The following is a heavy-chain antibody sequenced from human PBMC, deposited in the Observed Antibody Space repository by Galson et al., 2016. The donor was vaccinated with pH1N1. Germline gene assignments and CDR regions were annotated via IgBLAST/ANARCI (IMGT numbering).Heavy chain of an antibody. CDR3: VQSGHGDYVGYFDD. D-gene: IGHD4-17*01. CDR2: IYWDDDK. J-gene: IGHJ4*02. Sequence: PALVKPTQTLTLTCTFSGFSLSTSGVGVGWIRQPPGKALEWLALIYWDDDKRSSPSLKSRLTITKDTSKNQVVLTMTNMDPVDPATYYSVQSGHGDYVGYFDDWGQGTLVSVSS. V-gene: IGHV2-5*02. CDR1: GFSLSTSGVG.